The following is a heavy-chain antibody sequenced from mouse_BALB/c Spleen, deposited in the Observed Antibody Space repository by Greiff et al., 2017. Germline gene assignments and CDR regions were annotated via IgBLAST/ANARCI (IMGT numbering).Heavy chain of an antibody. CDR2: IDPANGNT. D-gene: IGHD2-4*01. CDR1: GFNIKDTY. CDR3: ARGYYDYDEGTGYYAMDY. J-gene: IGHJ4*01. V-gene: IGHV14-3*02. Sequence: EVQLQQSGAELVKPGASVKLSCTASGFNIKDTYMHWVKQRPEQGLEWIGRIDPANGNTKYDPKFQGKATITADTSSNTAYLQLSSLTSEDTAVYYCARGYYDYDEGTGYYAMDYWGQGTSVTVSS.